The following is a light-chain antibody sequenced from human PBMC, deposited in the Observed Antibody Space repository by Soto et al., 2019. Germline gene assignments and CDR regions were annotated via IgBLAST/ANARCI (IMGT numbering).Light chain of an antibody. V-gene: IGKV3-20*01. CDR3: QQYASLPWT. J-gene: IGKJ1*01. Sequence: VLTKSPGSLSFSPGERATLSCRASQSIGSSYLAWFQQKPGQAPRLLIYGASSRATGIPDRFSGSGSGKDFTLSISRLEPEVYIVYCRQQYASLPWTFVHGTK. CDR1: QSIGSSY. CDR2: GAS.